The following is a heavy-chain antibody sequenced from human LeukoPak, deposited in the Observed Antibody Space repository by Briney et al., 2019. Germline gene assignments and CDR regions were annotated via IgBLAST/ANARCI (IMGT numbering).Heavy chain of an antibody. CDR2: IYYSGST. V-gene: IGHV4-59*12. J-gene: IGHJ4*02. CDR1: GGSISIYY. Sequence: SETLSLTCTVSGGSISIYYWSWIRQPPGKGLEWIGYIYYSGSTNYNPSLKSRVTMSVDTSKNQFSLKLSSVTAADTAVYYCARVTSLASFDYWGQGTLVTVSS. CDR3: ARVTSLASFDY.